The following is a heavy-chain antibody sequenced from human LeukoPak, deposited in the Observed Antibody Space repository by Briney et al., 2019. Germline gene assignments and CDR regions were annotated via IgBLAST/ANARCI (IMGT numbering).Heavy chain of an antibody. CDR2: IYYSGST. CDR3: ARGEAPYYDYVWGSYRYTPFDY. D-gene: IGHD3-16*02. V-gene: IGHV4-39*07. CDR1: GVSISSSSYY. J-gene: IGHJ4*02. Sequence: TSETLSLTCTVSGVSISSSSYYWGWIRQPPGKGLEWIGSIYYSGSTYYNPSLKSRVTISVDTSKNQFSLKLSSVTAADTAVYYCARGEAPYYDYVWGSYRYTPFDYWGQGTLVTVSS.